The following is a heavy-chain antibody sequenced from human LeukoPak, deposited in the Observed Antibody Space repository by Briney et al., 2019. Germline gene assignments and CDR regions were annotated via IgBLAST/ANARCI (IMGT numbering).Heavy chain of an antibody. J-gene: IGHJ4*02. D-gene: IGHD3-16*01. CDR3: TTDHHYVWGSNFDY. CDR1: GFTFSNAW. CDR2: IKSKTDGGTT. Sequence: PGGSLRLSCAASGFTFSNAWMSWVRQAPGKGLEWVGRIKSKTDGGTTDYAAPVKGRFTISRDDSKNTLYLQMNSLETEDTAVYYCTTDHHYVWGSNFDYWGQGTLVTVSS. V-gene: IGHV3-15*01.